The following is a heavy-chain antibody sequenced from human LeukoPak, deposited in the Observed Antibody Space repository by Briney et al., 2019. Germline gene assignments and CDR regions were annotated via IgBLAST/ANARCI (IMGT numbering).Heavy chain of an antibody. Sequence: GSLRLSCAASGFTFSSYSMNWVRQPPGKGLEWIGSIYYSGSTYYNPSLKSRVTISVDTSKNQFSLKLSSVTAADTAVYYCARQRGYSYGLNWFDPWGQGTLVTVSS. D-gene: IGHD5-18*01. V-gene: IGHV4-39*01. CDR1: GFTFSSYSMN. J-gene: IGHJ5*02. CDR3: ARQRGYSYGLNWFDP. CDR2: IYYSGST.